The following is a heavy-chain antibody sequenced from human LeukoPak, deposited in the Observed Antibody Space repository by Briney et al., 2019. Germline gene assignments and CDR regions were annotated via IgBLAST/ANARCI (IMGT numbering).Heavy chain of an antibody. V-gene: IGHV3-48*03. CDR2: MSSSGSTI. J-gene: IGHJ4*02. CDR3: GSMAAAGTFDF. Sequence: GESLRLSCAASGFTFSSYEMNWVRQPPAKGLEWVSYMSSSGSTIYYADSVKGRFTISRDNAKNSLYLQMNSLRAEDTAVYYCGSMAAAGTFDFWGQGTLVTVSS. D-gene: IGHD6-13*01. CDR1: GFTFSSYE.